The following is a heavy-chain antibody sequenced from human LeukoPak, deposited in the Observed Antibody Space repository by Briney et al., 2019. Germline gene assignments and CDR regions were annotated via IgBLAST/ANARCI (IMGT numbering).Heavy chain of an antibody. D-gene: IGHD2-2*01. CDR1: GFTFSSYG. J-gene: IGHJ6*02. CDR2: ISYDRSNK. Sequence: GRSLRLSCAASGFTFSSYGMHWFRRAPGKGREGGAVISYDRSNKYYEASVKGRFTISRDTSKNTLYLQMNSLRAEDTAVYYCAKDHRYCSSTSCYPYYYYYYGMDVWGQGTTVTVSS. V-gene: IGHV3-30*18. CDR3: AKDHRYCSSTSCYPYYYYYYGMDV.